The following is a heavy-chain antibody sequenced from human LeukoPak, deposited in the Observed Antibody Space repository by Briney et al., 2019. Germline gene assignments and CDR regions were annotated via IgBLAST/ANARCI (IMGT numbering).Heavy chain of an antibody. CDR1: GFTFSNYW. Sequence: GGSLRLSCAASGFTFSNYWMSWVRQAPGKGLEWVSSISIISSYIYYADSVKGRFTISRDNAKNSLYLQMNSLRAEDTAVYYCARDLGLYYDSSGPDAFDIWGQGTMVTVSS. V-gene: IGHV3-21*01. CDR2: ISIISSYI. D-gene: IGHD3-22*01. J-gene: IGHJ3*02. CDR3: ARDLGLYYDSSGPDAFDI.